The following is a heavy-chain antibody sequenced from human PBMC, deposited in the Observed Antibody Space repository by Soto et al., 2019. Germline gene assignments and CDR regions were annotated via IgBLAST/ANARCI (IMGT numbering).Heavy chain of an antibody. CDR3: ARGEFDY. J-gene: IGHJ4*02. CDR2: INHSGST. V-gene: IGHV4-34*01. Sequence: SETLSLTCAVYGGSFSGYYWSWIRQPPGKGLEWIGEINHSGSTNYNPSLKSRVTISVDTSKNQFSLKLSSVTAADTAVYYCARGEFDYWGQGTLVTVSS. CDR1: GGSFSGYY.